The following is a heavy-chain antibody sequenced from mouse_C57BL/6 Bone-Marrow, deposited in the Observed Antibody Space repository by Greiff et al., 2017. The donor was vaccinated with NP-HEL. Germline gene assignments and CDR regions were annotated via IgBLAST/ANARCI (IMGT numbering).Heavy chain of an antibody. CDR1: GFTIKNTY. J-gene: IGHJ4*01. V-gene: IGHV14-3*01. CDR2: IDPANGNT. Sequence: VQLQQSVAELVRPGASVKLSCTASGFTIKNTYMHWVKQRPEQGLEWIGRIDPANGNTKYAPKFKGKATITADTSSNTAYLQLSILTSEDTAIYYCARWVDNAVDYWGQGTSVTVSS. CDR3: ARWVDNAVDY.